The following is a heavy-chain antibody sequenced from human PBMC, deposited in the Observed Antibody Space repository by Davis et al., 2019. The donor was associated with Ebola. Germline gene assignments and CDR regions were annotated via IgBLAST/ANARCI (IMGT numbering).Heavy chain of an antibody. Sequence: GGSLRLSCAASGFTFSSYAMTWARQVPGKGLEWVSAITSSGGSTYYGDSVKGRFTISRDNSKNTLYLQMNSLRVDDTAVYYCAKGGSGWPSDYSYGLGVWGKGTTVTVSP. D-gene: IGHD6-19*01. J-gene: IGHJ6*04. CDR1: GFTFSSYA. CDR2: ITSSGGST. CDR3: AKGGSGWPSDYSYGLGV. V-gene: IGHV3-23*01.